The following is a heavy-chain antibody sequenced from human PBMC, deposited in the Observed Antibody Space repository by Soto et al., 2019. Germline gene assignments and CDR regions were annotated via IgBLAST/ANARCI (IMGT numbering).Heavy chain of an antibody. Sequence: GGSLRLSCAASGFTFSAYAMSWVRQAPGKGLEWVSTLSGGGDNTYYADSVKGRFTISRDNAKNSVYLQMSSLRAEDTAVYYCARDGYGDPYYYYGMDVWGQGTTVTVSS. D-gene: IGHD4-17*01. CDR2: LSGGGDNT. CDR1: GFTFSAYA. V-gene: IGHV3-23*01. CDR3: ARDGYGDPYYYYGMDV. J-gene: IGHJ6*02.